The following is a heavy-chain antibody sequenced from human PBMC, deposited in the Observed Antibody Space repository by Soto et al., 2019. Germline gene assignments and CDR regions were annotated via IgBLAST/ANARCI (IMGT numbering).Heavy chain of an antibody. V-gene: IGHV6-1*01. CDR1: GDSVSSNSAA. CDR3: ARVIVPAGTTKGYGLDV. Sequence: PSQTLSLTCAISGDSVSSNSAAWNWIRQSPSRGLEWLGRTYYRSRWYYDYALSVKSRITINPDTSKNQFSLQLNSVTPEDTAVYFCARVIVPAGTTKGYGLDVWSQGTTVTVSS. CDR2: TYYRSRWYY. J-gene: IGHJ6*02. D-gene: IGHD2-2*01.